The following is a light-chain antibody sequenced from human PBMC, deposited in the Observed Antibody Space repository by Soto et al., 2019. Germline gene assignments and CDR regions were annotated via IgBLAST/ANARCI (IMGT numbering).Light chain of an antibody. Sequence: DIVMTQSPDSLAVSLGERATINYKSSQSVLYSSNNKNYLAWYQQKPGQPPKLLIYWASTRESGVPDRFSGSGSGTDFTLTISSLQAADVAVYYCQQYYSTPPLTFGGGTKVDIK. J-gene: IGKJ4*01. CDR2: WAS. CDR1: QSVLYSSNNKNY. V-gene: IGKV4-1*01. CDR3: QQYYSTPPLT.